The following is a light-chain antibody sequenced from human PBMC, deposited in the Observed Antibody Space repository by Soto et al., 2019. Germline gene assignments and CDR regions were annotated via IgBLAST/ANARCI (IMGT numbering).Light chain of an antibody. CDR3: QQYYTTPLT. CDR2: WAS. Sequence: DIVMTQSPDSVAVSLGERATINCKSSQSVLFSSRNKNYLAWYQQKPGQPPKLLIYWASTRESGVPDRFSGNGSGTDFTLTISSLQAEDVAVYFCQQYYTTPLTFGQGTRLEIK. CDR1: QSVLFSSRNKNY. V-gene: IGKV4-1*01. J-gene: IGKJ5*01.